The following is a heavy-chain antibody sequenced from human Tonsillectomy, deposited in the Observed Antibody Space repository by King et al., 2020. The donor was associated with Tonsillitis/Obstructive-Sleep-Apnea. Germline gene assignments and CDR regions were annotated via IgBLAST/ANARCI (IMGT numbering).Heavy chain of an antibody. CDR2: IWYDGSNQ. D-gene: IGHD5-12*01. V-gene: IGHV3-33*01. Sequence: VQLVESGGGVVQPGRSLRLSCAASGFTFSSYGMHWVRQAPGKGLEWVAVIWYDGSNQYYADSVKGRFTISRDNSKNTLYLQRNSLRAEDTAVYYCARDYEGDYFDYWGQGTLVTVSS. J-gene: IGHJ4*02. CDR3: ARDYEGDYFDY. CDR1: GFTFSSYG.